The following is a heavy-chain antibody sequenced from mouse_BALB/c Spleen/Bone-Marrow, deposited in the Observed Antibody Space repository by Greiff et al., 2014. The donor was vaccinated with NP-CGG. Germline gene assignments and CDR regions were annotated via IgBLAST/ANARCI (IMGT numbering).Heavy chain of an antibody. CDR3: TRREYYRYDRAMDY. J-gene: IGHJ4*01. CDR2: ISPSNGGT. D-gene: IGHD2-14*01. CDR1: GYTFTSYY. Sequence: VQLVESGAELVKPGASVKLSCKASGYTFTSYYMYWVKQRPGQGLEWIGEISPSNGGTNFNEKFKSKATLTVDKSSSTAYMQLSSLTSEDSAVYYCTRREYYRYDRAMDYWGQGTSVTVSS. V-gene: IGHV1S81*02.